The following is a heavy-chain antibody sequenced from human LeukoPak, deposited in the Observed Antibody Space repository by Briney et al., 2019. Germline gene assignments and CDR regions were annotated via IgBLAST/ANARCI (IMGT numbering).Heavy chain of an antibody. Sequence: GGSLRLSCAASGFTFSSYAMSWVRQAPGKGLEWVSAISGSGGSTYYADSVKGRFTISRDNSKNTLYLQMNSLRAEDTAVYYCAKEQGEDWNVIVGAFDIWGQGTMVTVSS. CDR1: GFTFSSYA. D-gene: IGHD1-1*01. CDR3: AKEQGEDWNVIVGAFDI. V-gene: IGHV3-23*01. CDR2: ISGSGGST. J-gene: IGHJ3*02.